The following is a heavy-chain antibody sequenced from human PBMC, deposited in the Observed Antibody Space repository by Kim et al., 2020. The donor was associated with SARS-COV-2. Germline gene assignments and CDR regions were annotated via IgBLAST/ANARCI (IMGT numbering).Heavy chain of an antibody. J-gene: IGHJ2*01. V-gene: IGHV3-21*01. CDR1: GFVFSSYD. D-gene: IGHD5-12*01. Sequence: GGSLRLSCAASGFVFSSYDMFWVRQAPGKGLEWVSSITSSSSYMKYVDSVKGRFTISRDNAKNSLFLQMNSLRAEDTAVYYCARGGDGYNLNWYFDLWGRGTRVTVSS. CDR3: ARGGDGYNLNWYFDL. CDR2: ITSSSSYM.